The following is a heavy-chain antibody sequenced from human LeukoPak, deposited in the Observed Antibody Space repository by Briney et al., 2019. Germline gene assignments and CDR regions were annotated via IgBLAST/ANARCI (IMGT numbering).Heavy chain of an antibody. CDR2: MNPNSGNT. V-gene: IGHV1-8*01. D-gene: IGHD3-10*01. CDR3: ARIRAYYYGSGSYQDAFDI. J-gene: IGHJ3*02. CDR1: GYTFTSYD. Sequence: GASVKVSCKASGYTFTSYDINWVRQATGQGLEWMGWMNPNSGNTGYAQKFQGRVTMTRNTSISTAYMELSSLRSEDTAVYYCARIRAYYYGSGSYQDAFDIWGQGTMVTVSS.